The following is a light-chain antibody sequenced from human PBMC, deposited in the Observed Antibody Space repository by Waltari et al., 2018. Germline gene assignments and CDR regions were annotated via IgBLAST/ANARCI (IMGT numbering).Light chain of an antibody. V-gene: IGLV1-40*01. CDR3: QSYDNSLSVSL. CDR2: GNT. CDR1: SSNIGAGYD. Sequence: QSGLTQPPSVSGAPGQRVTISCPGSSSNIGAGYDVHWYQLLPGTAPKLLISGNTNRPSGVPDRFSGSKSGTSASLAITGLQAEDEGDYYCQSYDNSLSVSLFGGGTKLTVL. J-gene: IGLJ2*01.